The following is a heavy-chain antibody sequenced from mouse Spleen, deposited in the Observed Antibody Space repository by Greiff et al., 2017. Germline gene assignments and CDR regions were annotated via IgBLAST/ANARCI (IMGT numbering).Heavy chain of an antibody. D-gene: IGHD3-1*01. CDR3: ARSGYDHYAMDY. V-gene: IGHV1-54*01. J-gene: IGHJ4*01. CDR2: INPGSGGT. CDR1: GYAFTNYL. Sequence: QVQLQQSGAELVRPGTSVKVSCKASGYAFTNYLIEWVKQRPGQGLEWIGVINPGSGGTNYNEKFKGKATLTADKSSSTAYMQLSSLTSEDSAVYFCARSGYDHYAMDYWGQGTSVTVSS.